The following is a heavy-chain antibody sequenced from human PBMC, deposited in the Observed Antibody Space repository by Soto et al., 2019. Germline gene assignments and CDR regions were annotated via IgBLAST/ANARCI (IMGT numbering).Heavy chain of an antibody. D-gene: IGHD7-27*01. CDR3: AKVVGGPNWGISDAFDI. CDR1: GFTFSSYA. CDR2: ISGSGGST. J-gene: IGHJ3*02. Sequence: GGSLRLSCAASGFTFSSYAMSWVRQAPGKGLEWVSAISGSGGSTYYADSVKGRFTISRDNSKNTLYLQMNSLRAEDTAVYYCAKVVGGPNWGISDAFDIWGQGTMVTVSS. V-gene: IGHV3-23*01.